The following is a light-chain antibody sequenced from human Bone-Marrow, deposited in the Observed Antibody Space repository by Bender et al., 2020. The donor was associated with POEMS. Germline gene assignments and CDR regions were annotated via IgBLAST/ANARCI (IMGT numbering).Light chain of an antibody. J-gene: IGLJ2*01. CDR2: RNN. CDR3: ATRDDSLSFHVV. Sequence: QSVLTQPPSASGTPGQKVTISCSGSSSNIGSDYVYWYQQLPGTAPKLLIYRNNQRPSGVPDRFSGSKSGTSASLAISGLRSEDEADYYCATRDDSLSFHVVFGGGTKLTVL. V-gene: IGLV1-47*01. CDR1: SSNIGSDY.